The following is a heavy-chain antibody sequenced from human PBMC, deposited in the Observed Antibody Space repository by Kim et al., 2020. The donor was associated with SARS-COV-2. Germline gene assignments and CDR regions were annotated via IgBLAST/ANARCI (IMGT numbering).Heavy chain of an antibody. V-gene: IGHV3-23*01. CDR2: ISGSGGST. D-gene: IGHD3-9*01. CDR1: GFTFSSYA. CDR3: AKAYFDWLLIIDY. J-gene: IGHJ4*02. Sequence: GGSLRLSCAASGFTFSSYAMSWVRQAPGKGLEWVSAISGSGGSTYYADSVKGRFTISRDNSKNTLYLQMNSLRAEDTDVYYCAKAYFDWLLIIDYWGQGTLVTVSS.